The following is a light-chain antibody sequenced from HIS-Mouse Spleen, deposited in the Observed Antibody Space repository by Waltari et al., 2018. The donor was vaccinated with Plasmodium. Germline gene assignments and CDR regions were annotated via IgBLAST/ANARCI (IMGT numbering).Light chain of an antibody. V-gene: IGLV3-1*01. CDR3: QAWDSSTVV. J-gene: IGLJ2*01. Sequence: SYELTQPPSVSVSPGQTARITCSGDKLGDKYACWYQQKPGQSPVLVIYQDSKRPSGIPGRFAGANSGNKATLTISGTQAMDEADYYCQAWDSSTVVFGGGTKLTVL. CDR1: KLGDKY. CDR2: QDS.